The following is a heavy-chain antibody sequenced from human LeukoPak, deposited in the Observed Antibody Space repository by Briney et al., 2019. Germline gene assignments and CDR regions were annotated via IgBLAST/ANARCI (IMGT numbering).Heavy chain of an antibody. CDR3: ARSFPTVTTLLY. D-gene: IGHD4-17*01. J-gene: IGHJ4*02. V-gene: IGHV1-3*01. CDR1: GYTFTSYA. Sequence: ASVKVSCKASGYTFTSYAMHWVRQAPGQRLEWMGWINAGNGNTKYSQKFQGRVTITRDTSASTAYMELSSLRSEDTAVYYCARSFPTVTTLLYWGQETLVTVSS. CDR2: INAGNGNT.